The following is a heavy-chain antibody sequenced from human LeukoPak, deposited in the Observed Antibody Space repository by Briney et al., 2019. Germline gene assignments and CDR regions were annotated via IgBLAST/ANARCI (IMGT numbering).Heavy chain of an antibody. CDR2: IWYDGGNK. J-gene: IGHJ4*02. CDR3: AKERLHEYYYDSSGSYYFDY. CDR1: GFIFSAYG. D-gene: IGHD3-22*01. V-gene: IGHV3-30*02. Sequence: GSLRLSCAASGFIFSAYGMHWVRQAPGKGLEWVAVIWYDGGNKYYADSVKGRFTISRDNSKNTLYLQMNSLRAEDTAVYYCAKERLHEYYYDSSGSYYFDYWGQGTLVTVSS.